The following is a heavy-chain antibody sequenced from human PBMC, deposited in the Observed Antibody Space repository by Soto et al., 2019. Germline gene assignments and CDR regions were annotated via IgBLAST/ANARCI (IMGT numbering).Heavy chain of an antibody. D-gene: IGHD3-3*01. Sequence: ETVCLTCSISGDSVSSNSATWNWIRQSPSRGLEWLGRTYYRSKWYNDYAVSVKSRITINPDTSKNQFSLQLNSVTPEDTAVYYCARETIFGVGKAQDYYYYGMDVWGQGTKVTVSS. CDR1: GDSVSSNSAT. V-gene: IGHV6-1*01. CDR3: ARETIFGVGKAQDYYYYGMDV. CDR2: TYYRSKWYN. J-gene: IGHJ6*02.